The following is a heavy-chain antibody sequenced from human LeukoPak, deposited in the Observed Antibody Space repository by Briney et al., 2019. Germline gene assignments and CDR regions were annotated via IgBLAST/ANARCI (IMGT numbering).Heavy chain of an antibody. V-gene: IGHV4-39*01. CDR1: GGSISSSSYS. Sequence: SETLSLTCTVSGGSISSSSYSWGWIRQPPGKGLEWIGSIYYSGSTYYNPSLKSRVTISVDTSKNQFSLKLSSATAADTAVYYCARRGWTRSYESDYWGQGTLVTVSS. J-gene: IGHJ4*02. CDR2: IYYSGST. CDR3: ARRGWTRSYESDY. D-gene: IGHD6-6*01.